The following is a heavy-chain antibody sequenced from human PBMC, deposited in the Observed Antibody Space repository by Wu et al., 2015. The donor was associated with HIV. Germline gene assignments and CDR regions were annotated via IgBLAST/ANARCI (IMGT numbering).Heavy chain of an antibody. CDR2: MNPNSGNT. V-gene: IGHV1-8*01. Sequence: QVQLVQSGAEVKKPGASVKVSCKASGYTFITYGISWVRQATGQGLEWMGWMNPNSGNTGYAQKFQGRVTMTRNTSISTAYMELSSLRSEDTAVYYCARVQYYGSGSNNWFDPWGQGTLVTVSS. J-gene: IGHJ5*02. CDR1: GYTFITYG. D-gene: IGHD3-10*01. CDR3: ARVQYYGSGSNNWFDP.